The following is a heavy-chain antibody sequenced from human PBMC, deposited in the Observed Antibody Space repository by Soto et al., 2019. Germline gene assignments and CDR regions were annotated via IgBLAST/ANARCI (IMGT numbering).Heavy chain of an antibody. CDR3: ARDMYSSSSGYHYYGMDV. CDR2: ISYDGSNK. D-gene: IGHD6-6*01. Sequence: GGSLRLSCAASGFTFSSYGMHWVRQAPGKGLEWVALISYDGSNKYYADSVKGRFTISRDNSKNTLYLQMNSLRAEDTAVYYCARDMYSSSSGYHYYGMDVWGQGTTVTVSS. V-gene: IGHV3-30*03. J-gene: IGHJ6*02. CDR1: GFTFSSYG.